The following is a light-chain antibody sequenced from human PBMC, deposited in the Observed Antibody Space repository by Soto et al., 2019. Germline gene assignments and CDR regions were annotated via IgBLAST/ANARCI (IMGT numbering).Light chain of an antibody. Sequence: DIQMTQSPPSLSASVGDRVTITCRAGQRIDSYLNWYRQKPGKAPELLIYDASSLQSGVPSRFSGSGSGTEFTLTINSLQPEDFATYYCQQSYSTPPAFGGGTKVDIK. CDR3: QQSYSTPPA. CDR2: DAS. J-gene: IGKJ4*01. V-gene: IGKV1-39*01. CDR1: QRIDSY.